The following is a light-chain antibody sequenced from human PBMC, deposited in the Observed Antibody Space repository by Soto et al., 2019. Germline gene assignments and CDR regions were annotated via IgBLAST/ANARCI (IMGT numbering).Light chain of an antibody. CDR3: TSRTSSTPDV. J-gene: IGLJ1*01. Sequence: QSALTQPASVSGSPVQSITISCTGTSSDVGAYYYVSWYQQYPGKAPKLMIFDVSNRPSGISHRFSGSKSGDTASLTISGLPDEDEADYYCTSRTSSTPDVFGNGTKLTVL. CDR2: DVS. V-gene: IGLV2-14*01. CDR1: SSDVGAYYY.